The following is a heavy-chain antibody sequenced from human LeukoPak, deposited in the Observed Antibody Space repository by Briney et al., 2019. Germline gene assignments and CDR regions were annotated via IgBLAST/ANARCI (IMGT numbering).Heavy chain of an antibody. CDR2: IYYSGTT. Sequence: SQTLSLTCTVSGGSINSGGYYWPWIRQSPEKGLEWIVYIYYSGTTYYNPSLKSRGTILVDTSKNQFSLKLSSVTAADTAVYYCARAGYDSSGYTVHYFDCWGQGILVTVSS. V-gene: IGHV4-31*03. D-gene: IGHD3-22*01. CDR3: ARAGYDSSGYTVHYFDC. J-gene: IGHJ4*02. CDR1: GGSINSGGYY.